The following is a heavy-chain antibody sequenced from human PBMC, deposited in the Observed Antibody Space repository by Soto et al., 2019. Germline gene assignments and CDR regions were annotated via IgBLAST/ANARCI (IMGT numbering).Heavy chain of an antibody. CDR2: IHYNGST. CDR3: ARVQYYDSRNFDP. D-gene: IGHD3-22*01. CDR1: GGSISSGQDY. V-gene: IGHV4-30-4*08. Sequence: SETLSLTCTVSGGSISSGQDYWSWIRQRPGKGLEWIGYIHYNGSTDYNPSLQSRLIISVDTSKNQFSMKLSSVTAADTAVYYCARVQYYDSRNFDPWGQGTLVTVSS. J-gene: IGHJ5*02.